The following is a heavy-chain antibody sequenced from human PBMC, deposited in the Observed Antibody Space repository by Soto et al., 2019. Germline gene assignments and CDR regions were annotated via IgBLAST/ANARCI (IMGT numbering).Heavy chain of an antibody. D-gene: IGHD3-10*01. V-gene: IGHV4-34*01. J-gene: IGHJ2*01. CDR2: INHSGST. CDR3: ARRRGARGANWYFDL. CDR1: GASFSGYY. Sequence: QVQLQQWGAGLLKPSETLSLTSAVYGASFSGYYWSWIRQPPGKGLEWIGEINHSGSTNYNPSLKSRVTISVDTSKNQFSLKLSSVTAADTAVYYCARRRGARGANWYFDLWGRGTLVTVSS.